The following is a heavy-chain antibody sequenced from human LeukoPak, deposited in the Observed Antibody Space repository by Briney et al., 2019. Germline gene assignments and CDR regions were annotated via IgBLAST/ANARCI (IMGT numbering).Heavy chain of an antibody. CDR3: ARSLEMTTVTTWGQGY. V-gene: IGHV4-30-4*01. CDR1: GGSISSGDYY. CDR2: IYYSGST. D-gene: IGHD4-17*01. Sequence: SETLSLTCTVSGGSISSGDYYWSWIHQPPGKGLEWIGYIYYSGSTYYNPSLKSRVTISVDTSKNQFSQKLSSVTAADTAVYYCARSLEMTTVTTWGQGYWGQGTLVTVSS. J-gene: IGHJ4*02.